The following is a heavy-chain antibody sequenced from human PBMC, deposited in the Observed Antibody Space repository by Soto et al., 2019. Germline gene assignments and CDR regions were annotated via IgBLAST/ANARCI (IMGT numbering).Heavy chain of an antibody. CDR3: AGAAYYYDDSDYYVDS. CDR2: VYYSGSI. Sequence: QVQLQESGPRLVKPSQTLSLTCSVSGGSINRGGFYWRWIRQLPGKGLEWIGDVYYSGSIYYSPSLKRQLTISEDTPRNQLSLNLTSVTAADTAVYYCAGAAYYYDDSDYYVDSWGQGILVTVSS. J-gene: IGHJ4*02. CDR1: GGSINRGGFY. V-gene: IGHV4-31*02. D-gene: IGHD3-22*01.